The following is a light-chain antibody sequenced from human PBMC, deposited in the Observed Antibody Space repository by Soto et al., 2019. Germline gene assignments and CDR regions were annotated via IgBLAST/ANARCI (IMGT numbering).Light chain of an antibody. J-gene: IGKJ1*01. CDR2: GAS. CDR1: QSVSSSY. V-gene: IGKV3-20*01. CDR3: QQYGSSPLT. Sequence: EIVLTQSPGTLSLSPGERATLSCRASQSVSSSYLAWYQQKPGQAPRLLIYGASSRATGIPDRFSGSGSGTYFTLTISSPEPEDFTVYYCQQYGSSPLTFGQGTKVEIK.